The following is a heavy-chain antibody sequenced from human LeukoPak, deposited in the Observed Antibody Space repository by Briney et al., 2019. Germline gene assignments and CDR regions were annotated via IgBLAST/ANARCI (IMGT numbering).Heavy chain of an antibody. D-gene: IGHD1-26*01. Sequence: SSETLSLTCAVYGGSFSGYYWSWIRQPPGMGLEWIGEINHSGSTSYNPSLKSRVTISIDTSKNQFSLKLRSVTAADTAVYYCASLEGAKDVDVWGTGTTVTVSS. CDR2: INHSGST. J-gene: IGHJ6*04. CDR3: ASLEGAKDVDV. CDR1: GGSFSGYY. V-gene: IGHV4-34*01.